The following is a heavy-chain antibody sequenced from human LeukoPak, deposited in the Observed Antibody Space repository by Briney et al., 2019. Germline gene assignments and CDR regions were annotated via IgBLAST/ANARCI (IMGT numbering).Heavy chain of an antibody. CDR2: INPNSGGT. Sequence: WASVKVSCKASGYTFTGYYMHWVRQAPGQGLEWMGWINPNSGGTNYAQKFQGRVTMTRDTSISTAYMELSRLRSDDTAVYYCARDLGLVAGGPGAFDIWGQGTMVTVSS. CDR3: ARDLGLVAGGPGAFDI. D-gene: IGHD2-15*01. V-gene: IGHV1-2*02. CDR1: GYTFTGYY. J-gene: IGHJ3*02.